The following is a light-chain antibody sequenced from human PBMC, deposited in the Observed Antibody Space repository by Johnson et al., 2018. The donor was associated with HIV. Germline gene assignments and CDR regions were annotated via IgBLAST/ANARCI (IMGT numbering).Light chain of an antibody. Sequence: QSVLTQPPSVSAAPGQKVTISCSGSTSNIGNNYVSWYQQLPGTAPKLLIYEKNKRPSGIPDRFSASKSGTSATLDITGLQTGDEADYYCGTWGSSLSAGGVFGTGTKVTVL. CDR1: TSNIGNNY. J-gene: IGLJ1*01. V-gene: IGLV1-51*02. CDR3: GTWGSSLSAGGV. CDR2: EKN.